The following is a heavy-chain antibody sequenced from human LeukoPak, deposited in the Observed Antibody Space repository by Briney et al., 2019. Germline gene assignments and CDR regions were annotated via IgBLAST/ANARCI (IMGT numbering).Heavy chain of an antibody. CDR3: ARGGYCSSTSCFMNWFDP. V-gene: IGHV4-4*07. CDR1: GGSISSYY. D-gene: IGHD2-2*01. Sequence: SETLSLTCTVSGGSISSYYWSWIRQPAGKGLEWIGRIYTSGSTNYNPSLKSRVTMSVDTPKNQFSLKLSSVTAADTAVYYCARGGYCSSTSCFMNWFDPWGQGTLVTVSS. J-gene: IGHJ5*02. CDR2: IYTSGST.